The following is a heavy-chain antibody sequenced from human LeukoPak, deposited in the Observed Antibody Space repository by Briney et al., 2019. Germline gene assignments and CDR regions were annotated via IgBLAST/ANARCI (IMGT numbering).Heavy chain of an antibody. CDR3: TKDVGVILFDY. CDR2: ISNSGHAT. V-gene: IGHV3-23*01. D-gene: IGHD3-16*01. Sequence: GGSLRLSCAASGFTFSSIAMSWVRQAPDKGLEWVSTISNSGHATHYADSLRGRFTISRDNSKSTLYLQMNSLRPEDTATYFCTKDVGVILFDYWGQGTLVTVSS. CDR1: GFTFSSIA. J-gene: IGHJ4*02.